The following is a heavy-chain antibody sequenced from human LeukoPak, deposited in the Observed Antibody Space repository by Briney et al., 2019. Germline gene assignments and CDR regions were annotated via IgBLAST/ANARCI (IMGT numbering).Heavy chain of an antibody. V-gene: IGHV3-30*04. J-gene: IGHJ4*02. CDR1: GFTFSSYA. Sequence: LSGGSLRLSCAASGFTFSSYAMHGVRQAPGKGREGVGVISYDGSNKYYADSVKGRFTISRDNSKDTLYLQMNSLRAGDTAVYYCARESIFTVIVFDYWGQGTLVTVYS. CDR2: ISYDGSNK. CDR3: ARESIFTVIVFDY. D-gene: IGHD4-17*01.